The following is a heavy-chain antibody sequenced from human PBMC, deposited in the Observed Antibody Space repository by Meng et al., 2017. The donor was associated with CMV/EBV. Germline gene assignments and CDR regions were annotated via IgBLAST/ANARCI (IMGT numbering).Heavy chain of an antibody. J-gene: IGHJ4*02. Sequence: GESLKISCAASGFTFSNAWMSWVRQAPGKGLEWVANIKQDGSEKYYVDSVKGRFTISRDNAKNSLYLQMNSLRAEDTAVYYCARDRSKVTLFRVPTYYFDYWGQGTLVTVSS. V-gene: IGHV3-7*01. CDR2: IKQDGSEK. D-gene: IGHD4-11*01. CDR1: GFTFSNAW. CDR3: ARDRSKVTLFRVPTYYFDY.